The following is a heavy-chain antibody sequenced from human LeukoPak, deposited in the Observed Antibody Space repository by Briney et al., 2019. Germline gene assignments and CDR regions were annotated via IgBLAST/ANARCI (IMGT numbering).Heavy chain of an antibody. Sequence: PGGSLRLSCAVSGFTFSSYWMSWVRQAPRKGLEWVANINQDGSEKYYVDSVKGRFTISRDNAKNSLYLQMNSLRAEDTAVYYCARDRSSGWDDYWGQGTLVTVSS. V-gene: IGHV3-7*01. CDR2: INQDGSEK. CDR1: GFTFSSYW. D-gene: IGHD6-19*01. J-gene: IGHJ4*02. CDR3: ARDRSSGWDDY.